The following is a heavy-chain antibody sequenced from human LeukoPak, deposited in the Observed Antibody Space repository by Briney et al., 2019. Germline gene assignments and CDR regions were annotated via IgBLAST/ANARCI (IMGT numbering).Heavy chain of an antibody. J-gene: IGHJ3*02. Sequence: SETLSLTCTVSGGSISSGSYYWSWIRQPAGKGLEWIGRIYTSGSTNYNPSLKSRVTISVDTSKNQFSLKLSSVTAADTAVYYCARSRWGGYDAFDIWGQGTMVTVSS. CDR2: IYTSGST. V-gene: IGHV4-61*02. CDR3: ARSRWGGYDAFDI. D-gene: IGHD5-12*01. CDR1: GGSISSGSYY.